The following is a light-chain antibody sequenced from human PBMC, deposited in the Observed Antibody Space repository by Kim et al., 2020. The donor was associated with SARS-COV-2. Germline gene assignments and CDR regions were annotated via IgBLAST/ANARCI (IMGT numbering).Light chain of an antibody. Sequence: QSALTQPASVSGSPGQSITISCTGTNNDVGGFDFVSWYQQHPGKVPKLIIYDVTNRPSGVSNRFSASKSDNTASLTISGLQAEDEADYYCSSYTSASTVMFGGGTQLTFL. J-gene: IGLJ3*02. CDR1: NNDVGGFDF. V-gene: IGLV2-14*03. CDR3: SSYTSASTVM. CDR2: DVT.